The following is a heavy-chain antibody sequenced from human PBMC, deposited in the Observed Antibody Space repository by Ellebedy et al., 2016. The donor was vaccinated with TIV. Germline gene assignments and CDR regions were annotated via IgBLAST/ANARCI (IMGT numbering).Heavy chain of an antibody. CDR3: AGQFTAYSYGFDI. CDR2: IQQDGSEK. D-gene: IGHD4-11*01. V-gene: IGHV3-7*01. J-gene: IGHJ3*02. Sequence: GESLKISXAASGFTFSLYWMTWVRQAPGRGLEWVANIQQDGSEKYYVDSVKGRFTISRDNTRNSLSLQMNSLRAEDTAVYYCAGQFTAYSYGFDIWGQGTTVTVSS. CDR1: GFTFSLYW.